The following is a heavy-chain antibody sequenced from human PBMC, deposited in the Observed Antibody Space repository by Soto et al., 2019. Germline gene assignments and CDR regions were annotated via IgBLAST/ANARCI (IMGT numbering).Heavy chain of an antibody. J-gene: IGHJ4*02. CDR2: IVVGSGKA. Sequence: QVQLVQSGPEVRKPGDSVTVSCKTSGFTFSGSAVQWVRQIRGQGLEWIGWIVVGSGKAKYAPKFQQRVTISRDKSKNTAYLEVNSLRHGDTAISYCTVDPYGPDYWGQGTLVTVSS. D-gene: IGHD2-8*01. CDR1: GFTFSGSA. V-gene: IGHV1-58*01. CDR3: TVDPYGPDY.